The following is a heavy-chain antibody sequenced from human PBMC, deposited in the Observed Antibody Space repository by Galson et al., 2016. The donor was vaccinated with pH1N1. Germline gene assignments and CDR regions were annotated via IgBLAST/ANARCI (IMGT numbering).Heavy chain of an antibody. V-gene: IGHV1-18*01. CDR3: ARAGNCDGDRCYGNGLDV. D-gene: IGHD2-21*01. CDR2: INVDTGNT. J-gene: IGHJ6*02. CDR1: GYTFTSNG. Sequence: SVKVSCKASGYTFTSNGISWVRQAPGQGLEWMGWINVDTGNTVHAHKLQDRVTMTTDTSTKTAYMELRSLRSDDTAVYYCARAGNCDGDRCYGNGLDVWGQGTTVTVSS.